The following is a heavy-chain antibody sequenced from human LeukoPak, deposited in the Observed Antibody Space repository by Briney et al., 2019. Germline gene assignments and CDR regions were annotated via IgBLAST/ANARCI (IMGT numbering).Heavy chain of an antibody. CDR1: GDSLTITSDY. Sequence: SETLSLTCTLSGDSLTITSDYWGWVRQPPRKGLESIASIDYSGSTYYNPSRKSRVTISVDTSKNQFSLKLSSVTAADTAVYYCARPMTNYYMDVWGKGTTLTVCS. CDR3: ARPMTNYYMDV. CDR2: IDYSGST. D-gene: IGHD4-11*01. J-gene: IGHJ6*03. V-gene: IGHV4-39*01.